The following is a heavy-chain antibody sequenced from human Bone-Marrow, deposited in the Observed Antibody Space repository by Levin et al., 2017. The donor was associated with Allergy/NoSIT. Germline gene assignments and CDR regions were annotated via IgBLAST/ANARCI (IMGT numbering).Heavy chain of an antibody. CDR3: ACRTDGYKVY. CDR2: ISHSSTFI. CDR1: GFTFSSYS. D-gene: IGHD5-24*01. V-gene: IGHV3-21*01. J-gene: IGHJ4*02. Sequence: LSLTCEASGFTFSSYSMTWVRQAPGKGLEWVSSISHSSTFIYYADSVKGRVTISRDNSKNSVYLQMNSLIAEDTSVYYCACRTDGYKVYWGQGSLVTVSS.